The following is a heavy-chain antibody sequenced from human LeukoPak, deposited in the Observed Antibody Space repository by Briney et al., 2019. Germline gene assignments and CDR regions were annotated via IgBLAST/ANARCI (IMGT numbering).Heavy chain of an antibody. CDR3: ARNNSGSYFYYGMDV. Sequence: ASVKVSCKASGGTFSSYAISWVRQAPGQGLEWMGWISAYNGNTNYAQKLQGRVTMTIDTSTSTAYMELRSLRSDDTAVYYCARNNSGSYFYYGMDVWGKGTTVTVSS. CDR1: GGTFSSYA. V-gene: IGHV1-18*01. CDR2: ISAYNGNT. D-gene: IGHD3-10*01. J-gene: IGHJ6*04.